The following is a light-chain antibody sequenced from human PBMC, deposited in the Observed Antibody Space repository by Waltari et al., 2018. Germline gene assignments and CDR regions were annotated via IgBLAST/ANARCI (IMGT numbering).Light chain of an antibody. CDR1: SRAIVDYI. Sequence: QSALTHPASVSGSPGQSITISCTAISRAIVDYIFPWYQHHPGKAPKLMIYEVGSRPPGVSNRFSGSKSGNTASLTISGLQAEDEADYYCLSYTTSDILGVFGGGTKLTVL. CDR2: EVG. V-gene: IGLV2-14*01. J-gene: IGLJ3*02. CDR3: LSYTTSDILGV.